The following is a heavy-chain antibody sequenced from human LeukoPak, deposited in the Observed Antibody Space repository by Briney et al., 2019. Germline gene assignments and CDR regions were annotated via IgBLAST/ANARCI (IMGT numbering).Heavy chain of an antibody. D-gene: IGHD3-22*01. J-gene: IGHJ4*02. Sequence: SETLSLTCTVSGGSISSYYWSWIRQPPGKGLEWIGYIYYSGSTNYNPSLKSRVTISVDTSKNQFSLKLSSVTAADTAVYYCARHKVDYYDSSGYYYLPPFDYWGQGTLVTVSS. CDR3: ARHKVDYYDSSGYYYLPPFDY. V-gene: IGHV4-59*08. CDR2: IYYSGST. CDR1: GGSISSYY.